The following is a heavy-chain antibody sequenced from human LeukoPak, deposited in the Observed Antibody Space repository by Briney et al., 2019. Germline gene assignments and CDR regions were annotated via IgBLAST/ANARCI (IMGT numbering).Heavy chain of an antibody. CDR3: ARLPEQQLVPWVP. CDR2: IIPILGIA. CDR1: GGTFSSYA. J-gene: IGHJ5*02. D-gene: IGHD6-13*01. Sequence: GASVKVSCKASGGTFSSYAISWVRQAPGQGLEWMGRIIPILGIANYAQKFQGRVTITADKSTSTAYVELSSLRSEDTAVYYCARLPEQQLVPWVPWGQGTLVTVSS. V-gene: IGHV1-69*04.